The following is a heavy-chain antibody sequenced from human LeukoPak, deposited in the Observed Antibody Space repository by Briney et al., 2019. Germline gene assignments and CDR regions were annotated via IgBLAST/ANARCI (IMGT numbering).Heavy chain of an antibody. CDR2: ISASDIT. Sequence: GGSLRLSCAASGFTFTSYAMTWVRQAPGKGLEWVSSISASDITNFADSVKGRFSISRDNPKNTLYLQMNSLRAEDTAVYYCARDAAFGVVITDAFDIWGQGTMVTVSS. V-gene: IGHV3-23*01. CDR3: ARDAAFGVVITDAFDI. J-gene: IGHJ3*02. CDR1: GFTFTSYA. D-gene: IGHD3-3*01.